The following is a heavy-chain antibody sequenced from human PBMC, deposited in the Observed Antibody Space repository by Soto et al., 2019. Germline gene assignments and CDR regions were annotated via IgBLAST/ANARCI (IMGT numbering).Heavy chain of an antibody. CDR2: ISGGGDRT. J-gene: IGHJ2*01. D-gene: IGHD2-2*01. CDR3: ARKVLGSTSRPDWWYFDL. V-gene: IGHV3-23*01. Sequence: EVQLLESGGGLVQPGGSLRLSCVGSGFTFINYAMNWVRQTPGKGLEWVSTISGGGDRTFDADTVKVRFTISRDNSKNTVNLQMNSLRADDTAVYYCARKVLGSTSRPDWWYFDLLGRGTLVTVSS. CDR1: GFTFINYA.